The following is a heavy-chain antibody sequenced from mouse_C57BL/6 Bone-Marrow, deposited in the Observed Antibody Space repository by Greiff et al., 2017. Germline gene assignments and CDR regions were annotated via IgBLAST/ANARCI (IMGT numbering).Heavy chain of an antibody. J-gene: IGHJ1*03. D-gene: IGHD1-1*01. CDR2: IGPENGDT. CDR1: GSNITDDY. CDR3: TTSGRITAVVAVLYWGFDD. Sequence: EVKLQESGAELVRPGASVKLSCTASGSNITDDYMHWVQQRPGQGLEWIGWIGPENGDTDYASKFQGKATLTADTSSNTAYLQLSSLTSEDTAVEYSTTSGRITAVVAVLYWGFDDWGKGTTVTVSS. V-gene: IGHV14-4*01.